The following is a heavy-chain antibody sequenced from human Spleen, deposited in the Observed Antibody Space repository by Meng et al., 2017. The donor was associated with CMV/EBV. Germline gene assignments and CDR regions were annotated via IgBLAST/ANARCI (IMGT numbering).Heavy chain of an antibody. Sequence: GGSLRLSCTASGFTFNTYALTWVRQAPGKGLEWVSIIYSDNRSTYYADSVKGRFTISRDNSKNTLYLQMNSLRAGDTALYYCAREEIYYDNSAIDSWGQGTLVTVSS. J-gene: IGHJ5*01. CDR3: AREEIYYDNSAIDS. D-gene: IGHD3-22*01. V-gene: IGHV3-23*03. CDR2: IYSDNRST. CDR1: GFTFNTYA.